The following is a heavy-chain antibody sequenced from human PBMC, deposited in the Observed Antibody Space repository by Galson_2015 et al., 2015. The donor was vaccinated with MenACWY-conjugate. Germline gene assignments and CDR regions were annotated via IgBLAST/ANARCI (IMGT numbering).Heavy chain of an antibody. J-gene: IGHJ4*02. CDR3: AKDPEYYYDSSGQTPTFDY. CDR1: GFTFSSYA. CDR2: ISGSGGST. Sequence: SLRLSCAASGFTFSSYAMSWVRQAPGKGLEWASAISGSGGSTYYADSVKGRFTISRDNSKNTLYLQMNSLRAEDTAVYYCAKDPEYYYDSSGQTPTFDYWGQGTLVTVSS. V-gene: IGHV3-23*01. D-gene: IGHD3-22*01.